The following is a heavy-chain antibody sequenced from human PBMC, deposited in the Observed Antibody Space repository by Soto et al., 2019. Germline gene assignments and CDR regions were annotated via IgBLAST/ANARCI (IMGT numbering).Heavy chain of an antibody. Sequence: ASVKVSCKASGYTFTSYGISWVRQAPGQGLEWMGWISAYNGNTNYAQKLQGRVTMTTDTSTSTAYMELRSLRSDDTAVYYCARDRLLRFLEWLLESGPEGAFGIWGQGTMVTVSS. D-gene: IGHD3-3*01. J-gene: IGHJ3*02. CDR2: ISAYNGNT. CDR3: ARDRLLRFLEWLLESGPEGAFGI. CDR1: GYTFTSYG. V-gene: IGHV1-18*01.